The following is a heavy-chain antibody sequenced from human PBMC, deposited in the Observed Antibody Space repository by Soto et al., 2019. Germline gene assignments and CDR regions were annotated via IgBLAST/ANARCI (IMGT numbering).Heavy chain of an antibody. Sequence: PSKNTSITCDVYGGSIDSSHSFWGWVRQPPGKGLEFIGSVYYSGGAYYSPSLKSRVTVSVDTSKNQLSLRVNSVTAADTAVYYCLIVVEAATRHTDSAYWGQGLLVTGS. CDR2: VYYSGGA. D-gene: IGHD3-22*01. V-gene: IGHV4-39*05. CDR3: LIVVEAATRHTDSAY. CDR1: GGSIDSSHSF. J-gene: IGHJ4*02.